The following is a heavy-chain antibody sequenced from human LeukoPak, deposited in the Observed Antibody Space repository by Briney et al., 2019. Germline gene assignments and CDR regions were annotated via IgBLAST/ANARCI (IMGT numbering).Heavy chain of an antibody. J-gene: IGHJ4*02. D-gene: IGHD6-19*01. Sequence: GGSLRLSCAASGFTFSSYGMHWVRQAPGKGLEWVAVIWYDGSNKYYADSVKGRFTISRDNSKNTLYLQMNSLRAEDTAVYYCARLRAAGTHDYWGQGTLVTVSS. V-gene: IGHV3-33*01. CDR3: ARLRAAGTHDY. CDR1: GFTFSSYG. CDR2: IWYDGSNK.